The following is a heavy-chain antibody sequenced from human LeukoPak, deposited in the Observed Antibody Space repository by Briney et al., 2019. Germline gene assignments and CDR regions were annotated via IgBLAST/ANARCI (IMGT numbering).Heavy chain of an antibody. CDR1: GGTFSSYA. CDR3: ARALLGDVEGQRESYDYYYYYMDV. CDR2: IIPIFGTA. D-gene: IGHD3-3*02. V-gene: IGHV1-69*05. J-gene: IGHJ6*03. Sequence: ASVKVSCKASGGTFSSYAISWVRQAPGQGLEWMGGIIPIFGTANYAQKFQGRVTITTDESTSTAYMELSSLRSEDTAVYYCARALLGDVEGQRESYDYYYYYMDVWGKGTTVTVSS.